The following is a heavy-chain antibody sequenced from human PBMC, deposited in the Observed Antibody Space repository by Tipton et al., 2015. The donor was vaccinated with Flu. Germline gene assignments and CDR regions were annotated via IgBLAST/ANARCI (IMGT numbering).Heavy chain of an antibody. CDR2: IYYSGST. D-gene: IGHD3-22*01. Sequence: TLSLTCTVSGGSISSYYWSWIRQPPGKGLEWIGYIYYSGSTNYNPSLKSRVTMSVDASKNQFSLHLSSVTAADTAVYYCARVSPRRVTAIVVVMLPEGYFDYWGQGTLVIVSS. J-gene: IGHJ4*02. V-gene: IGHV4-59*12. CDR1: GGSISSYY. CDR3: ARVSPRRVTAIVVVMLPEGYFDY.